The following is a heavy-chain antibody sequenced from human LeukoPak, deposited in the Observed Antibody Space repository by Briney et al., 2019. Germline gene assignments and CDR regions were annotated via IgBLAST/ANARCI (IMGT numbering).Heavy chain of an antibody. J-gene: IGHJ4*02. CDR3: ARQSSGIAATDKIDY. CDR1: GFTFSSYA. D-gene: IGHD6-13*01. CDR2: FTSMSRTI. V-gene: IGHV3-21*01. Sequence: PGGSLRLSCAASGFTFSSYAMTWVRQAPGKGLEWVPSFTSMSRTIYYADSVKGRFTISRDDAKKSLYLQMNSLRVEDTAIYYCARQSSGIAATDKIDYWGQGTLVTVSS.